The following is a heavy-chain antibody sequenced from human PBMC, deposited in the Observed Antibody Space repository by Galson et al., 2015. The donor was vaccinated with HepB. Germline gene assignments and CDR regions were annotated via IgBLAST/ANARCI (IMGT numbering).Heavy chain of an antibody. CDR1: GGSFTGYY. J-gene: IGHJ4*02. CDR2: INHSGST. CDR3: ARGGSGGNKLAL. V-gene: IGHV4-34*01. Sequence: LSLTCAVYGGSFTGYYCSWIRQPPGKGLEWIAEINHSGSTNYNPSLKTRVTISVDTAKNQFSLKMSSVTAADTAVYYCARGGSGGNKLALWGQGTQVTVSS. D-gene: IGHD6-19*01.